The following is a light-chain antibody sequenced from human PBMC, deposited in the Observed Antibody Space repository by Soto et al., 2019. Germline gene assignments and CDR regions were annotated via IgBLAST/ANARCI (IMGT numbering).Light chain of an antibody. V-gene: IGKV3-11*01. J-gene: IGKJ2*01. CDR2: DAS. Sequence: EIVLTQSPATLSLSPGEIATLSCSASQSVSGYLAWYQQKPGQAPRLLIYDASNRATGIPARFSGSVSGTDFALTISSREPEDLAVYYCQQRSNLPPTFGQGTKLEIK. CDR3: QQRSNLPPT. CDR1: QSVSGY.